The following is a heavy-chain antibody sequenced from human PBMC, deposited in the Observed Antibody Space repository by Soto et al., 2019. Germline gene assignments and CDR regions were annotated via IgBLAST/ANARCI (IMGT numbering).Heavy chain of an antibody. CDR1: GDSVSSNSVA. CDR3: ARDSPLAGPGKGGPFDY. V-gene: IGHV6-1*01. CDR2: TDYRSKWYI. D-gene: IGHD6-19*01. Sequence: QVQLQQSGPGLVKPSQTLSLTCAISGDSVSSNSVAWNWIRQSPSRGLEWLGRTDYRSKWYIDYAVSVKGRITINPDPSNNLFSLQLNSVTPEDTAVYYCARDSPLAGPGKGGPFDYWGQRTLVTVSS. J-gene: IGHJ4*02.